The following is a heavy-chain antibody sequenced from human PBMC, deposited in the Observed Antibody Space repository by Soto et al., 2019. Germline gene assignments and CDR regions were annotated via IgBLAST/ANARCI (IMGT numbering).Heavy chain of an antibody. V-gene: IGHV4-39*01. Sequence: PSETLPLTCTVSGGSISSTSYFWAWVRQSPAMGLEWIGSINYRGTTFYIASLNSRATISIDTSKNQFSLRLKSVTAADTAVYYCARLVACSGGSCKFDPWGQGTLVTVSS. CDR2: INYRGTT. J-gene: IGHJ5*02. CDR3: ARLVACSGGSCKFDP. CDR1: GGSISSTSYF. D-gene: IGHD2-15*01.